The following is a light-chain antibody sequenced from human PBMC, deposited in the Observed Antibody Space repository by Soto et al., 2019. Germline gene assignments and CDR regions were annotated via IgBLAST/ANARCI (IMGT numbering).Light chain of an antibody. CDR1: SSDIGGYNY. V-gene: IGLV2-14*01. CDR3: SSYSSSTTVV. CDR2: EVN. Sequence: QSVLTQPASVSGSPGQSITISCTGTSSDIGGYNYVSWYQHHPGKAPKLMIYEVNNRPSGVSNRFSGSKSGNTASLTISGLQADDEADYYCSSYSSSTTVVFGGGTKLTVL. J-gene: IGLJ2*01.